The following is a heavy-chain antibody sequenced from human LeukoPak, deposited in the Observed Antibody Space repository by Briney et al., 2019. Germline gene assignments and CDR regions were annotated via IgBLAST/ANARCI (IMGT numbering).Heavy chain of an antibody. V-gene: IGHV5-51*01. Sequence: GESLKISCKGSGYSFTIYWIGWVRQMPGKGLEWMGIIFPGDSDTTYSPSFQGQVTISADKSISTAYLQWSSVKASDTAMYYCARVERITLLRGLMGYMDVWGKGTTVTVSS. CDR3: ARVERITLLRGLMGYMDV. J-gene: IGHJ6*03. CDR2: IFPGDSDT. CDR1: GYSFTIYW. D-gene: IGHD3-10*01.